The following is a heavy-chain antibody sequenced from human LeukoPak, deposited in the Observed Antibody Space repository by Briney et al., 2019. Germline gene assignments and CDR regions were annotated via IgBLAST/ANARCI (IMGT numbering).Heavy chain of an antibody. J-gene: IGHJ4*02. CDR1: GGSIRSRTIY. D-gene: IGHD2-2*01. CDR3: ARSRPAPKEFDH. CDR2: LYYSGHT. V-gene: IGHV4-39*07. Sequence: SETLILTCTVSGGSIRSRTIYWGWVRQPPGRGLEWIGSLYYSGHTNYSPPLKRRVTMSADTSKNQFSLKLDSVTAADTAVYYCARSRPAPKEFDHWGQGTLVTVSS.